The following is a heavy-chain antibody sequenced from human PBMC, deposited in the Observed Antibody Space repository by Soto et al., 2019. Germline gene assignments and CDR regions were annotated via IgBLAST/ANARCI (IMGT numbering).Heavy chain of an antibody. CDR1: GDSVSSTSAA. D-gene: IGHD6-13*01. CDR3: ARAHSNSWDYFRGMDV. Sequence: QTLSLTCGISGDSVSSTSAAWNWIRQSPSRGLEWLGRTYYRSKWYNDYAVSVKSRISINPDTSKNQFSLQLNSVTPEDTAVYYCARAHSNSWDYFRGMDVWGQGTTVTVSS. CDR2: TYYRSKWYN. J-gene: IGHJ6*02. V-gene: IGHV6-1*01.